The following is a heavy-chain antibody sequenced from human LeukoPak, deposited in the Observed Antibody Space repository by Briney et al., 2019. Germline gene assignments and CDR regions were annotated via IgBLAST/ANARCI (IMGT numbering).Heavy chain of an antibody. CDR3: ARHRPSGSYLDP. Sequence: PSETLSLTCAVSGYSISSGYYWGWIRQPPGKGLEWIGSIYHSGSTYYNPSLKSRVTISVDMSKNQFSLKLSSVTAADTAVYYCARHRPSGSYLDPWGQGTLVTVSS. CDR2: IYHSGST. CDR1: GYSISSGYY. D-gene: IGHD1-26*01. V-gene: IGHV4-38-2*01. J-gene: IGHJ5*02.